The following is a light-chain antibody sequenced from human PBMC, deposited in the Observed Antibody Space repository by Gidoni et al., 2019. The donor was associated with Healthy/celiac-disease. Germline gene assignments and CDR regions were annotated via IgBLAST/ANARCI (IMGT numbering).Light chain of an antibody. CDR3: CSYAGSYTFEV. CDR1: SSDVGGYNY. J-gene: IGLJ2*01. CDR2: DVS. V-gene: IGLV2-11*01. Sequence: RSVSGSPGQSVTISCTGTSSDVGGYNYVSWYQQHPGKAPKLMIYDVSKRPSGVPDRFSGSKSGNTASLTISGLQAEDEADYYCCSYAGSYTFEVFGGGTKLTVL.